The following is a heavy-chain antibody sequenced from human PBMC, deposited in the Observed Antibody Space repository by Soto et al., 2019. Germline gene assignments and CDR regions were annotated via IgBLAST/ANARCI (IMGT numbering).Heavy chain of an antibody. CDR1: GFTFSDYY. V-gene: IGHV3-11*01. CDR2: ISSSDSII. Sequence: PVGSLRLSCGASGFTFSDYYMSWIRQAPGKGLEWVSYISSSDSIIYYADSVKGRFTISRDNAKNSLYLQMNSLRAEDTAVYYCARDLGYYDSSGYFDYWGQGTLVTVSS. D-gene: IGHD3-22*01. CDR3: ARDLGYYDSSGYFDY. J-gene: IGHJ4*02.